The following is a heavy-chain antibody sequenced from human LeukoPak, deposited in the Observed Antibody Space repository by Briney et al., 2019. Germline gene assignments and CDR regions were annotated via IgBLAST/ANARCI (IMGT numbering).Heavy chain of an antibody. Sequence: GRSLRLSCAASGFTFSNYGMHWVRQAPGKGLEWVSLIYSGGTADFADSVKGRFTISRDISKNTLSLQLSSLRPEDTAVYFCAGGTDFWSGYSFDSWGQGTLVTVSS. D-gene: IGHD3-3*01. CDR3: AGGTDFWSGYSFDS. J-gene: IGHJ4*02. CDR1: GFTFSNYG. V-gene: IGHV3-NL1*01. CDR2: IYSGGTA.